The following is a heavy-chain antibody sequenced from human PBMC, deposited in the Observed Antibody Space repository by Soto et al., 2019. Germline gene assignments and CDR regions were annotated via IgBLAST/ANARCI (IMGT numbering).Heavy chain of an antibody. CDR3: AAHDYGEY. J-gene: IGHJ4*02. CDR2: INSDGSST. Sequence: EVHLVESGGGLVQPGGSLRLSCAASGLTFSNYWMHWVRQAPGKGLVWVSRINSDGSSTNYADSVKGRFTISRDNAKNTLYLQMNSLRAEDTALYYCAAHDYGEYWGQGTLVTVSS. V-gene: IGHV3-74*01. CDR1: GLTFSNYW.